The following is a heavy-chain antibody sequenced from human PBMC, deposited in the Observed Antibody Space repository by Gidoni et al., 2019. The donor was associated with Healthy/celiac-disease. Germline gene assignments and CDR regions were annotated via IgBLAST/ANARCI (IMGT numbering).Heavy chain of an antibody. Sequence: EVQLLESGGGLVQPGGSLRLSCAASGFTFSSYAMSWVRQAPGKGLEWVSAISGSGGSTYYADSVKGRFTISRDNSKNTLYLQMNSLRAEDTAVYYCEGWEVFSAAGSQPFDYWGQGTLVTVSS. D-gene: IGHD6-13*01. CDR2: ISGSGGST. CDR3: EGWEVFSAAGSQPFDY. V-gene: IGHV3-23*01. CDR1: GFTFSSYA. J-gene: IGHJ4*02.